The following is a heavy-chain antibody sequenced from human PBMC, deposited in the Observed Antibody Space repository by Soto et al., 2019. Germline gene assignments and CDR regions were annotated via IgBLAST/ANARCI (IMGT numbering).Heavy chain of an antibody. V-gene: IGHV1-58*02. CDR1: GFTFTSSA. J-gene: IGHJ3*02. Sequence: ASVKVSCKASGFTFTSSAMQWVRQARGQRLEWIGWTVVGSGNTNYAQKFQERVTITRDMSTSTAYMELSSLRSEDTAVYYCAAVHPYSSGPDDAFDIWGQGTMVTVSS. CDR3: AAVHPYSSGPDDAFDI. D-gene: IGHD6-19*01. CDR2: TVVGSGNT.